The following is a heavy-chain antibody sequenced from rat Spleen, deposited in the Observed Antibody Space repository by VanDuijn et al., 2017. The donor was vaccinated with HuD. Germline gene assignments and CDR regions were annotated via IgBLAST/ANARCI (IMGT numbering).Heavy chain of an antibody. Sequence: EVQLVETGGGLVQPGESLKLSCVASGFTFSSYWMYWIRQAPGEGLEWISSISPDGGSTYYPDSVKGRFTISRDNAENTVYLQMNSLKSEDTATYYCAVAGYGYWGQGTLVTVSS. CDR2: ISPDGGST. CDR1: GFTFSSYW. CDR3: AVAGYGY. J-gene: IGHJ3*01. V-gene: IGHV5-58*01.